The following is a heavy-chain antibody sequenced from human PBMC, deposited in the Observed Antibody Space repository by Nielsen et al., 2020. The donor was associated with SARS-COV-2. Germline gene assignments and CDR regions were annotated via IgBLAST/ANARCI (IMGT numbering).Heavy chain of an antibody. D-gene: IGHD5-18*01. CDR3: ARRQIQLWGQSGGMDV. J-gene: IGHJ6*02. Sequence: GGSLRLSCAASGFTFSSYGMHWVRQAPGKGLEWVAVIWYDGSNKYYAGSVKGRFTISRENSKNTLYLQMNSLRAEDTAVYYCARRQIQLWGQSGGMDVWGQGTTVTVSS. CDR1: GFTFSSYG. V-gene: IGHV3-33*01. CDR2: IWYDGSNK.